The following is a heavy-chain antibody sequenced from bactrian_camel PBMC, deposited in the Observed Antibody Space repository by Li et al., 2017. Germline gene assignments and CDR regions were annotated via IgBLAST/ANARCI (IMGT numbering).Heavy chain of an antibody. D-gene: IGHD6*01. Sequence: HVQLVESGGGLVQPGGSLTLSCAASGYAAYSVYCRAWFCQATGKEREVVTRIYTDGRRDYADSVQGRFAISRIDANNTLYLQMDNLKPEDTAVYYCAADLGTTPIVAGFMPLPCLLKLAGGRDSTYWGQGTQVTVS. CDR3: AADLGTTPIVAGFMPLPCLLKLAGGRDSTY. CDR1: GYAAYSVYC. CDR2: IYTDGRR. V-gene: IGHV3S53*01. J-gene: IGHJ4*01.